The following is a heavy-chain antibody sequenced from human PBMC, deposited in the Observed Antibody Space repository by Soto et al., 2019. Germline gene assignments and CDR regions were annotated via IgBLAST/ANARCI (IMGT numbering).Heavy chain of an antibody. CDR3: VKNGDGYTTVTYFDL. D-gene: IGHD5-12*01. CDR1: GLTFSSYG. V-gene: IGHV3-30*18. J-gene: IGHJ2*01. Sequence: GESLKISCAASGLTFSSYGMHCVRQAPGKRLEWVAVISFDGSNKHYADSVRGRFTSSRDNSKNTLYLQMNSLIAEDTAVYYCVKNGDGYTTVTYFDLWGRGTQGTVCS. CDR2: ISFDGSNK.